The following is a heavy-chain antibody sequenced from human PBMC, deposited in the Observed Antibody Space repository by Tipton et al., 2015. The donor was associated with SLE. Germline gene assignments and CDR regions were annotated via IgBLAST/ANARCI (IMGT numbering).Heavy chain of an antibody. J-gene: IGHJ4*02. CDR3: ARGLALLRQPLSY. D-gene: IGHD3-3*02. V-gene: IGHV4-34*01. CDR1: GGSFSGYY. Sequence: TLSLTCAVYGGSFSGYYWSWIRQPPGKGLEWIGEINHSGSTNYNPSLKSRVTISVDTSKNQFSLKLSSVTAADTAVYYCARGLALLRQPLSYWGQGTLVTVSS. CDR2: INHSGST.